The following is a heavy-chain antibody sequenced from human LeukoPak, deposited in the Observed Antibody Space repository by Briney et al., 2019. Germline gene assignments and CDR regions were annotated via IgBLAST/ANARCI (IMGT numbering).Heavy chain of an antibody. J-gene: IGHJ4*02. CDR1: GYTFTGYY. V-gene: IGHV1-2*02. Sequence: ASVKVSCKASGYTFTGYYMHWVRQAPGQGLEWMGWINPNSGGTNYAQKFQGRVTMTRDTSISTAYMELSRLRSDDTAVYYCARASYYDFWSGYRDHYYFDYWGQGTLVTVSS. CDR3: ARASYYDFWSGYRDHYYFDY. D-gene: IGHD3-3*01. CDR2: INPNSGGT.